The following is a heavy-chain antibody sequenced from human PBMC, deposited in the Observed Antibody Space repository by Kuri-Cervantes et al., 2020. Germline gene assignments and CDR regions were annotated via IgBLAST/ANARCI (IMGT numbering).Heavy chain of an antibody. Sequence: ASVKVSCKASGYTFTGYYVHWVRQAPGKGLEWMGGFDPEDGETIYAQKFQGRVTMTEDTSTDTAYMELSSLRSEDTAVYYCATDPDYGDYVPHYRYWGQGTLVTVSS. CDR1: GYTFTGYY. CDR3: ATDPDYGDYVPHYRY. CDR2: FDPEDGET. V-gene: IGHV1-24*01. J-gene: IGHJ4*02. D-gene: IGHD4-17*01.